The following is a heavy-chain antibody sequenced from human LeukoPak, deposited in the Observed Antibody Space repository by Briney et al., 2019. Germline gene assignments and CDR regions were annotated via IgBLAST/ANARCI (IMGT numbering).Heavy chain of an antibody. D-gene: IGHD1-26*01. CDR3: ARTLVGATN. J-gene: IGHJ4*02. CDR2: ISSSGSSI. CDR1: GVTFSSNE. Sequence: GRSLRLSCAASGVTFSSNEMNWVRQAPGKGPEWVSYISSSGSSIYYADSVKGRFTISRDNAKNSLYLQMNSLRAEDTAVYYCARTLVGATNWGQGTLVTVSS. V-gene: IGHV3-48*03.